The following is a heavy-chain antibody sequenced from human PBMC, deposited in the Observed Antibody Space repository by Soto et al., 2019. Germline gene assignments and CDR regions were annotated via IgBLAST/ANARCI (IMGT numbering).Heavy chain of an antibody. CDR2: IYYSGST. CDR1: GGSISSYY. Sequence: SETLSLTCTVSGGSISSYYWSWIRQPPGKGLEWIGYIYYSGSTNYNPSLKSRVTISVDTSKNQFSLKLSSVTAADTAVYYCASMPVDSSSSEGLDYWGQGTLVTVSS. CDR3: ASMPVDSSSSEGLDY. J-gene: IGHJ4*02. D-gene: IGHD6-13*01. V-gene: IGHV4-59*01.